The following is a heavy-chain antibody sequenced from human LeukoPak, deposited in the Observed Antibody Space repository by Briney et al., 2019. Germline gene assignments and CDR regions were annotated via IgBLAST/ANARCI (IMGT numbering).Heavy chain of an antibody. CDR3: ASGPDSGIRDILTGRNFDY. CDR2: IIPIFGTA. CDR1: GGTFSSYA. Sequence: GASVKVSCKASGGTFSSYAISWVRQAPGQGLEWMGGIIPIFGTANYAQKFQGRVTITTDESTSTAYMELSSLRSEDTAVYYCASGPDSGIRDILTGRNFDYWGQGTLVTVSS. J-gene: IGHJ4*02. D-gene: IGHD3-9*01. V-gene: IGHV1-69*05.